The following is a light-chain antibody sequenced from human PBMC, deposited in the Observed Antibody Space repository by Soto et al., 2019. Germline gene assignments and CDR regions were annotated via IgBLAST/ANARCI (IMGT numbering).Light chain of an antibody. Sequence: EIVLTQSPATLSLSPGEIATLSFSASQSVSNYLAWYQQKPGQAPRLLIYDASNRATGIPDRFSGSGSGTDFTLTISSLEPEDFAVYYCQQYDAWPLTFGGGTKVDIK. CDR1: QSVSNY. CDR3: QQYDAWPLT. V-gene: IGKV3-11*01. CDR2: DAS. J-gene: IGKJ4*01.